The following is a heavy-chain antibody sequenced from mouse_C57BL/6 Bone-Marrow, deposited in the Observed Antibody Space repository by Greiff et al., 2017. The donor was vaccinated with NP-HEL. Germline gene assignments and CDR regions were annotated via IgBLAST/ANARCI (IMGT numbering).Heavy chain of an antibody. CDR1: GYTFTSYW. Sequence: VKLQESGAELAKPGASVKLSCKASGYTFTSYWMHWVKQRTGQGLEWIGYINPSSGYTKYNQKFKEKATLTADKSSSTAYMQLSSLTYEDSAVYYCARSRRRSTMVTTRFAYWGQGTLVTVSA. V-gene: IGHV1-7*01. J-gene: IGHJ3*01. CDR3: ARSRRRSTMVTTRFAY. D-gene: IGHD2-2*01. CDR2: INPSSGYT.